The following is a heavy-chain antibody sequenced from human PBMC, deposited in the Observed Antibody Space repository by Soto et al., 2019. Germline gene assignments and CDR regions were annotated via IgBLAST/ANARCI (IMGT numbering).Heavy chain of an antibody. V-gene: IGHV4-4*08. J-gene: IGHJ6*02. Sequence: QVQLQESGPGLVRPSETLSLTCTVSGGPISNSYLCWIRQSPEQGLEWIGYIYSSGSTNYNPSHSRRISSAVDMSSSLTSPKVSALSAAYMAVYYCAGESPALFYGAGPWDVWGQGTTVTVSS. CDR2: IYSSGST. D-gene: IGHD3-10*01. CDR1: GGPISNSY. CDR3: AGESPALFYGAGPWDV.